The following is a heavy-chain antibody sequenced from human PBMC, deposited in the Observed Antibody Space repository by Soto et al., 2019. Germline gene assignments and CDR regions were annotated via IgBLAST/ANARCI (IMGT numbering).Heavy chain of an antibody. CDR1: GFTFSNAW. CDR3: TTGWELLPGDDAFDI. CDR2: IKSKTDGGTT. D-gene: IGHD1-26*01. Sequence: GGSLRLSCAASGFTFSNAWMNWVRQAPGKGLEWVGRIKSKTDGGTTDYAAPVKGRFTISRDDSKNTLYLKMNSLKTEDTAVYYCTTGWELLPGDDAFDIWGQGTMVTVSS. V-gene: IGHV3-15*07. J-gene: IGHJ3*02.